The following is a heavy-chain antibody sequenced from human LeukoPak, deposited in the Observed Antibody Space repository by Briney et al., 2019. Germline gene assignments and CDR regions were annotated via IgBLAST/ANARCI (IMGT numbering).Heavy chain of an antibody. D-gene: IGHD6-13*01. V-gene: IGHV6-1*01. CDR3: ARAAAGTSHYYYYYMDV. J-gene: IGHJ6*03. Sequence: SQTLSLTCAISGDSVSSNSAAWNWIRQSPSRGLEWLGRTYYRSKWYNDYAVSVKSRITINPDTSKNQFSLQLNSVTPEDTAVYYCARAAAGTSHYYYYYMDVWGKGTTATVSS. CDR1: GDSVSSNSAA. CDR2: TYYRSKWYN.